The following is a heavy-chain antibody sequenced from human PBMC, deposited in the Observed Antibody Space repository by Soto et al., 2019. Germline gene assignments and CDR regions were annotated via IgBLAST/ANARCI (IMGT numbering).Heavy chain of an antibody. CDR1: GFTFSSYD. J-gene: IGHJ6*02. CDR2: IGTAGDT. CDR3: ARDRRRTYYDFWSGFGGAYYYGMDV. D-gene: IGHD3-3*01. Sequence: GGSLRLSCAASGFTFSSYDMHWVRQATGKGLEWVSAIGTAGDTYYPGSVEGRFTISRENAKNSLYLQMNSLRAGDTAVYYCARDRRRTYYDFWSGFGGAYYYGMDVWGQGTTVTVSS. V-gene: IGHV3-13*01.